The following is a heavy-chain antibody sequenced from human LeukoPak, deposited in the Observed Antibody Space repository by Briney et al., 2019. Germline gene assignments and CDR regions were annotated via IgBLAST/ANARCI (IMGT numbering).Heavy chain of an antibody. CDR3: ARVSGTTSFGNYWFDS. D-gene: IGHD3-10*01. V-gene: IGHV1-2*02. J-gene: IGHJ5*01. CDR2: INPNSGAT. Sequence: ASVKVSCKASGYTFTAYYIHWVRQAPGQGREWMGWINPNSGATNHAQNFQARVAMTRDTSISTVYMEVSSLRSDDTAVYYCARVSGTTSFGNYWFDSWGRGTLVTVSS. CDR1: GYTFTAYY.